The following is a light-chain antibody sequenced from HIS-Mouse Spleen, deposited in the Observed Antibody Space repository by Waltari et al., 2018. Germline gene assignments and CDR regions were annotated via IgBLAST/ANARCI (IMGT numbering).Light chain of an antibody. CDR2: GAS. V-gene: IGKV3-20*01. CDR1: QSVSSSY. CDR3: QQYGSSSALT. J-gene: IGKJ4*01. Sequence: EIVLTQSPGTLSLSPAERATLSCRASQSVSSSYLAWYQQKPGQAPRLLIYGASSRATGIPDRFSGSGSGTDFTLTISRLEPEDFVVYYCQQYGSSSALTFGGGTKVEIK.